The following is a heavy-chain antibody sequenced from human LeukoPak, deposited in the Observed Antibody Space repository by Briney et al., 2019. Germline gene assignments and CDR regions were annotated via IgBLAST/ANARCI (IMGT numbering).Heavy chain of an antibody. CDR3: ARDRYCSGGSCLRSWFDP. D-gene: IGHD2-15*01. CDR1: GDTFTSYA. CDR2: INAGNGNT. Sequence: ASVKVSCKASGDTFTSYAMHWVRQAPGQRLEWMGWINAGNGNTKYSQRFQGRVTITRDTSASTAYMELSSLRSEDTAVYYCARDRYCSGGSCLRSWFDPWGQGTLVTVSS. V-gene: IGHV1-3*01. J-gene: IGHJ5*02.